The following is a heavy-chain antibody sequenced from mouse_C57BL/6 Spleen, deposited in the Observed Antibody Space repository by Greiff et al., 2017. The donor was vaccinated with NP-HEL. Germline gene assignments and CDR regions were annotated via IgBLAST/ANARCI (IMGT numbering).Heavy chain of an antibody. CDR1: GYAFSSSW. CDR2: IYPGDGDT. CDR3: ARSTTVPPWFAY. D-gene: IGHD1-1*01. Sequence: QVQLQQSGPELVKPGASVKISCKASGYAFSSSWMNWVKQRPGKGLEWIGRIYPGDGDTNYNGKFKGKATLTADKSSSTAYMQLSSLTSEDSAVYFCARSTTVPPWFAYWGQGTLVTVSA. J-gene: IGHJ3*01. V-gene: IGHV1-82*01.